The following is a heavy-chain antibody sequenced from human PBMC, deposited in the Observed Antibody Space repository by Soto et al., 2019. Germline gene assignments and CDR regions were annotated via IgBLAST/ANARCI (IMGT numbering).Heavy chain of an antibody. J-gene: IGHJ3*02. V-gene: IGHV4-39*01. Sequence: QLQLQESGPGLVKPSETLSLTCTVSGGSISSSSYYWGWIRQPPGKGLEWIGSIYYSGSTYYNPSLKSRVTISVDTSKNLFPLKLSSVTAADTAVYYCARHYYDSSGYYYTSDAFDIWGQGTMVTVSS. CDR1: GGSISSSSYY. D-gene: IGHD3-22*01. CDR3: ARHYYDSSGYYYTSDAFDI. CDR2: IYYSGST.